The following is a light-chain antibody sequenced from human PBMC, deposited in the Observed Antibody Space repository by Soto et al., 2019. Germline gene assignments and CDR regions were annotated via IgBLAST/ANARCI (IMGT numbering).Light chain of an antibody. CDR3: SSYTTSSTVV. CDR1: SSDVGTYNY. V-gene: IGLV2-14*03. Sequence: QSALTQPASVSGSPGQSITISCTGTSSDVGTYNYVSWYQQHPGKAPKLMIFDVSSRPSGVSNHFSGSKSGNTASLTISGLQAEDEADYYCSSYTTSSTVVFGGGTKLTVL. J-gene: IGLJ2*01. CDR2: DVS.